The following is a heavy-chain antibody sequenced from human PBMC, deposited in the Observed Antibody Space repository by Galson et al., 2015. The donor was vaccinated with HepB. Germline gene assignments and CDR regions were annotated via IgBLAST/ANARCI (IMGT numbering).Heavy chain of an antibody. Sequence: SLRLSCAASGFSFSMYAMSWVRQAPGKGLEWVSGISASAGSTYYADSVKGRFTISRDNSKNTLYLQMSSLRADDTAVYYCAKERKTWSGEIWFDPWGEGTLVTVSS. D-gene: IGHD3-3*01. CDR1: GFSFSMYA. J-gene: IGHJ5*02. CDR2: ISASAGST. V-gene: IGHV3-23*01. CDR3: AKERKTWSGEIWFDP.